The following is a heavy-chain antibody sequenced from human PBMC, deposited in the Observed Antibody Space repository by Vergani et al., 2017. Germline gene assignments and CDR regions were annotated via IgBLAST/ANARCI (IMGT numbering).Heavy chain of an antibody. V-gene: IGHV3-73*01. D-gene: IGHD6-19*01. J-gene: IGHJ4*02. CDR2: IRSKANSYAT. CDR3: TSTRGWYAWDNY. Sequence: EVQLVESGGGLVQPGGSLKLSCAASGFTFSGSAMHWVRQASGKGLEWVGRIRSKANSYATAYAASVKGRFTISRDDSKNRAYLQMNSLKTEDTAVYYCTSTRGWYAWDNYWGQGTLVTVSS. CDR1: GFTFSGSA.